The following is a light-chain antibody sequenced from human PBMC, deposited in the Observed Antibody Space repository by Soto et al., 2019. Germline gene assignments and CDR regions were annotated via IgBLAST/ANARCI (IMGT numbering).Light chain of an antibody. J-gene: IGKJ4*01. CDR1: QSLLHSNGYNY. Sequence: DIVMTQSPLSLPVTPGEPASISCRSSQSLLHSNGYNYLDWYLQKPGQSPQLLIYLGSSRASGVPDRLSGSGSGTDFTLKISRVEAEDVGVYFCMQALQTPTFGGGTKVEIK. CDR3: MQALQTPT. CDR2: LGS. V-gene: IGKV2-28*01.